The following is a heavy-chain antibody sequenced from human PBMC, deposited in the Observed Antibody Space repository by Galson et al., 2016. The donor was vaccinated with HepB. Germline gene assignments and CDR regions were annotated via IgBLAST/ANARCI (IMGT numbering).Heavy chain of an antibody. J-gene: IGHJ3*02. Sequence: SETLSPTCTVSVGSISPYFWRWIRRPPGKGLEWLAYIYFSGTTNYNSSLKSRVTISLDTSKGQFSLKVTSVTAADSAVYYCARSYGGYAFDIWGQGTMVTVSS. CDR1: VGSISPYF. D-gene: IGHD4-17*01. CDR3: ARSYGGYAFDI. CDR2: IYFSGTT. V-gene: IGHV4-59*01.